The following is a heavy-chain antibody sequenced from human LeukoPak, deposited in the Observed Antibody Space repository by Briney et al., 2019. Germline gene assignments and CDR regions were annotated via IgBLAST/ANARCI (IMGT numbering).Heavy chain of an antibody. D-gene: IGHD1-26*01. V-gene: IGHV4-4*07. CDR1: GAPIGRYF. Sequence: SETLSLICTVSGAPIGRYFWSWVRQTASKRLDWIGRIYVAGRYTKNPPLEGGVMISLNKSNNQFSFMLKSVTAADTAVYYCARGSKASSVYYYMDVWGEGIPVTVSS. J-gene: IGHJ6*03. CDR3: ARGSKASSVYYYMDV. CDR2: IYVAGRY.